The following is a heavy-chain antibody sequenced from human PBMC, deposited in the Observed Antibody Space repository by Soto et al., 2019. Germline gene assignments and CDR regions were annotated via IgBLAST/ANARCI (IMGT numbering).Heavy chain of an antibody. CDR3: ARDLRGGTWTYNWFDT. J-gene: IGHJ5*02. V-gene: IGHV3-30-3*01. CDR1: GFTFSGHA. D-gene: IGHD3-10*01. CDR2: ISKDGTTA. Sequence: GGSLRLSCVASGFTFSGHAMYWVRQAPGKWLEWVTMISKDGTTAYYADSVRGRFTISRDNSKSTLFLQMSRLTREDTGLYYCARDLRGGTWTYNWFDTWGRGTQVTVSS.